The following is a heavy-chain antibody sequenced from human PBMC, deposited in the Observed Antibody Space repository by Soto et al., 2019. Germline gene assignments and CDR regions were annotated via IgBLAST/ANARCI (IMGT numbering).Heavy chain of an antibody. CDR2: ISPHNGNA. CDR1: GYTFTSYG. V-gene: IGHV1-18*01. D-gene: IGHD6-19*01. Sequence: ASVKVSCTASGYTFTSYGISWVRQAPGQGLEWMGWISPHNGNAKYAQKFQDRVTMTADTAASTVYMELRSLRSDDSAVFYCARDRSGWYDFWGQGTLVTVSS. J-gene: IGHJ4*02. CDR3: ARDRSGWYDF.